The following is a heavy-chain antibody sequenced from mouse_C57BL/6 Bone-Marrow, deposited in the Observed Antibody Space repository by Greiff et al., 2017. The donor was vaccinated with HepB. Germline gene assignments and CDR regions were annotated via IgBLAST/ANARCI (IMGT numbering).Heavy chain of an antibody. CDR2: INPSNGGT. CDR3: ARWVYYGSSPDY. CDR1: GYTFTSYW. V-gene: IGHV1-53*01. J-gene: IGHJ2*01. Sequence: QVQLQQSGAELVKPGASVKMSCKASGYTFTSYWITWVKQRPGQGLEWIGNINPSNGGTNYNEKFKSKATLTVDKSSSTAYMQLSSLTSEDSAVYYCARWVYYGSSPDYWGQGTTLTVSS. D-gene: IGHD1-1*01.